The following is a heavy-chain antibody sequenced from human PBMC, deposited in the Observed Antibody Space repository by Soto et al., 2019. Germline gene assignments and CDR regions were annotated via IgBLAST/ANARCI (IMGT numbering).Heavy chain of an antibody. D-gene: IGHD5-18*01. CDR1: GGSISSGDYY. J-gene: IGHJ6*02. CDR3: ARASQVVTDV. CDR2: IYSSGST. Sequence: QVQLQESGPGLVKPSQTLSLTCTVSGGSISSGDYYWSWSRQPPGKGLESIRYIYSSGSTYYNPALKSRVTISVDTSKNQFSLKLSSVTAADTAVYYCARASQVVTDVWGQGNTVTVSS. V-gene: IGHV4-30-4*01.